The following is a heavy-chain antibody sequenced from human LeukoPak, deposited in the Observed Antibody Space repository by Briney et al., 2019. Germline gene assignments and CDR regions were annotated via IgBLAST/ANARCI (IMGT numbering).Heavy chain of an antibody. D-gene: IGHD1-26*01. CDR3: ARVYSGSYQDLIFDY. J-gene: IGHJ4*02. V-gene: IGHV1-18*01. Sequence: ASVKVSCKASGYTFTSYGISWVRQAPGQGLEWMAWISAYNGNTNYAQKLQGRVTMTTDTSTSTAYMELRSLRSDDTAVYYCARVYSGSYQDLIFDYWGQGTLVTVSS. CDR1: GYTFTSYG. CDR2: ISAYNGNT.